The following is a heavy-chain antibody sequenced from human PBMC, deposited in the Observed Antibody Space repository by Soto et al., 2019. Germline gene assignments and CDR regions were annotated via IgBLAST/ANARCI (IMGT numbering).Heavy chain of an antibody. D-gene: IGHD3-3*01. J-gene: IGHJ4*02. V-gene: IGHV3-7*01. CDR1: GFTFSNFW. CDR2: IKVDGSEK. CDR3: TRETHWSVDY. Sequence: EVQLVESGGGLVQPGGSLKLSCAASGFTFSNFWMRWVRQAPGKGLEWVANIKVDGSEKNYVDSVKGRFTISRDNAKNSLFLQMNSLRAEDTAVYYCTRETHWSVDYWGQGTLVTVSS.